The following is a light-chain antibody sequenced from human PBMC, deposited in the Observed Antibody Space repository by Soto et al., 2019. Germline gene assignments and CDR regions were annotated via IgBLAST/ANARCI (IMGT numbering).Light chain of an antibody. V-gene: IGLV2-14*01. CDR1: SSDVGGYNY. CDR3: AAWDDSLSGLYV. J-gene: IGLJ1*01. CDR2: EVS. Sequence: QSALTQPASVSGSPGQSITISCTGTSSDVGGYNYVSWYQQHPGKAPKLMIYEVSNRPSGVSNRFSGSKSGNTASLTISGLRSEDEADYYCAAWDDSLSGLYVFGTGIKLTVL.